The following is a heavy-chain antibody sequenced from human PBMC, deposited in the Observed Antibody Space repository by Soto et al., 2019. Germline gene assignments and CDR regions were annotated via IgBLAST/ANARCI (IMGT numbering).Heavy chain of an antibody. Sequence: QITLKESGPTLVKPTQTLTLTRTFSGFSLSTGGVGVGWIRQPPGKALEWLALIYWDDDKRYSPSLKSRLTITKDTSKNQVVLTMTNMDPVDTATYYCAHSRCGGDCLQSYSSHYYYGVDVWGQGTTVTVSS. CDR1: GFSLSTGGVG. D-gene: IGHD2-21*02. J-gene: IGHJ6*02. CDR3: AHSRCGGDCLQSYSSHYYYGVDV. CDR2: IYWDDDK. V-gene: IGHV2-5*02.